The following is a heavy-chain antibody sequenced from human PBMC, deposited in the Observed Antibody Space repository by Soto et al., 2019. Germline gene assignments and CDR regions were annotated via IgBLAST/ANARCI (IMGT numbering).Heavy chain of an antibody. V-gene: IGHV1-69*13. CDR2: IIPIFGTA. Sequence: SVKVSCKASGGTFSSYAISWVRQAPGQGLEWMGGIIPIFGTANYAQKFQGRVTITADESTSTAYMELSSLRSEDTAVYYCASFKKGRPRSSDAFDIWGQGRMVTVSS. CDR3: ASFKKGRPRSSDAFDI. CDR1: GGTFSSYA. D-gene: IGHD6-6*01. J-gene: IGHJ3*02.